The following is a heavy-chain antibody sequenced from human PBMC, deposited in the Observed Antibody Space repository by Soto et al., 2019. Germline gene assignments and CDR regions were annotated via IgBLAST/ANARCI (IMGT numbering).Heavy chain of an antibody. CDR3: ARGVDAGTDY. J-gene: IGHJ4*02. V-gene: IGHV1-8*02. CDR1: GYTFTSYV. Sequence: GASVKVSCKASGYTFTSYVINWVRQATGQGFEWMGWMSTASGQAVSAEEFQGRLTMTRDIPTTTAYMELSSLRIEDTAVYYCARGVDAGTDYWGQGTLVNAPQ. D-gene: IGHD1-1*01. CDR2: MSTASGQA.